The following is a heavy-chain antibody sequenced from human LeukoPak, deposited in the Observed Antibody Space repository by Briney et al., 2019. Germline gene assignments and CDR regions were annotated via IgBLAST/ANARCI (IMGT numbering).Heavy chain of an antibody. CDR2: IKRDGSEK. CDR3: AKRGYTYGPLDAIDV. J-gene: IGHJ3*01. D-gene: IGHD5-18*01. Sequence: PGGSLRLSCAASGFPFSTHSMSWVRQAPGKGLEWVANIKRDGSEKYYVDAVKGRFTISRDNAKNSLDLQMNSLKAEDTAVYYCAKRGYTYGPLDAIDVWGQGTVVTVSS. CDR1: GFPFSTHS. V-gene: IGHV3-7*03.